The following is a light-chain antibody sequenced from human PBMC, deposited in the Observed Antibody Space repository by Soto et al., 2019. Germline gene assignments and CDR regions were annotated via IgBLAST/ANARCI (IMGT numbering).Light chain of an antibody. CDR3: SSYSISTAYL. J-gene: IGLJ1*01. Sequence: SALTQPASVSGSPGQSITISCTGTSSDVGGYDYVSWYQLHPGKAPKLMIFEVSNRPSGVSYRFSGSKSGNTASLTISGLQAEDEADYSCSSYSISTAYLFGTGTKVTVL. V-gene: IGLV2-14*01. CDR1: SSDVGGYDY. CDR2: EVS.